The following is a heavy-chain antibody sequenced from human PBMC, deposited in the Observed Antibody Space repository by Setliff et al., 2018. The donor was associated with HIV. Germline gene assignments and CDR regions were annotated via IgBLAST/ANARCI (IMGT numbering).Heavy chain of an antibody. CDR3: ARGRRRSSTPYYFDY. CDR1: NDSINYQY. CDR2: IYYSGNT. J-gene: IGHJ4*02. V-gene: IGHV4-59*11. Sequence: ETLSLTCTVSNDSINYQYWAWIRQPPGKGLEWIGSIYYSGNTNYNPSLKSRVTISIDTSKSQFSLKLTSVSAADTAMYYCARGRRRSSTPYYFDYWGQGTLVTVSS.